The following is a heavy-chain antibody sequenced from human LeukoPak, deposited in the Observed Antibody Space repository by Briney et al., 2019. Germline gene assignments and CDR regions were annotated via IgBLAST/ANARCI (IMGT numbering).Heavy chain of an antibody. V-gene: IGHV1-2*02. J-gene: IGHJ4*02. Sequence: GASVKVPCKASGYTFTGYYLHWVRQAPGQGLEWMGWINPNSGGTNYAQSFLGRVSMTRDASITTAYMELSSLISDDTAVYYCARDPGTLSGYSIYWGQGTLVTVSS. CDR1: GYTFTGYY. CDR3: ARDPGTLSGYSIY. D-gene: IGHD6-13*01. CDR2: INPNSGGT.